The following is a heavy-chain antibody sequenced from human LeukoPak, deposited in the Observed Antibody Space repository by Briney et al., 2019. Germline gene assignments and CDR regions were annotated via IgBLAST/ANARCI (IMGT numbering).Heavy chain of an antibody. V-gene: IGHV4-34*01. D-gene: IGHD2-21*01. CDR3: ARIAHCYRGVCSGVNAFDV. Sequence: SETLSLTCAVYGGSFRGYYWSWIRQPPGEGLEWSRYIYHTGNTYYNPSLKSRVTISVDRSRNQFSLRLSSVPAADTAVYFCARIAHCYRGVCSGVNAFDVWGQGTMVTVSS. CDR2: IYHTGNT. CDR1: GGSFRGYY. J-gene: IGHJ3*01.